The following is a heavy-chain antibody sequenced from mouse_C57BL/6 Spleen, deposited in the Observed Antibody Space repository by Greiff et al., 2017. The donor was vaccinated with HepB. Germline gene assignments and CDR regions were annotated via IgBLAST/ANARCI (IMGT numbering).Heavy chain of an antibody. CDR2: IDPSDSET. J-gene: IGHJ4*01. D-gene: IGHD1-1*01. CDR1: GYTFTSYW. Sequence: VQLQQPGAELVRPGSSVKLSCKASGYTFTSYWMHWVKQRPIQGLEWIGNIDPSDSETHYNQKFKDKATLTVDKSSSTAYMQLSSLTSEDSAVYYCARGIYYGSSYDYYAMDYWGQGTSVTVSS. V-gene: IGHV1-52*01. CDR3: ARGIYYGSSYDYYAMDY.